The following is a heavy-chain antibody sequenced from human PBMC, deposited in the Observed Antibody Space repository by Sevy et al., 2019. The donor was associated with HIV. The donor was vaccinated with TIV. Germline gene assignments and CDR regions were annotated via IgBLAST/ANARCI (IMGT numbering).Heavy chain of an antibody. J-gene: IGHJ4*01. V-gene: IGHV3-11*06. CDR1: GFTFSDYY. CDR2: ISTGSTYT. D-gene: IGHD5-18*01. Sequence: GGSLRLSCVASGFTFSDYYMSWIRQAPGKGLEWVSYISTGSTYTNYADSVKGRFTVSRDNSENSLYLQMNSLRAEDTAVYYCARVRYNYGSYYFDYWGHGTLVTVSS. CDR3: ARVRYNYGSYYFDY.